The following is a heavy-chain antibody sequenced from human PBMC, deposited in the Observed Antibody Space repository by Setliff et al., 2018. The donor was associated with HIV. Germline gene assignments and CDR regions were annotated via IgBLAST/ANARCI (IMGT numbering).Heavy chain of an antibody. J-gene: IGHJ4*02. CDR2: IKEDGSET. V-gene: IGHV3-7*01. CDR1: GFTFSDYW. D-gene: IGHD2-8*01. Sequence: GGSLRLSCAASGFTFSDYWMSWVRQAPGKGLEWVANIKEDGSETYYVDSVEGRFTISRDNAKNTLYLQMNSLRAEDTAVYYCARGPCTNGVCSYFDYWGQGTLVTVSS. CDR3: ARGPCTNGVCSYFDY.